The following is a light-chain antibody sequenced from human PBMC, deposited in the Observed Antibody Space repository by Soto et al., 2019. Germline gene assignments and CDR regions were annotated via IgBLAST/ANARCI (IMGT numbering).Light chain of an antibody. J-gene: IGKJ1*01. CDR2: SAN. CDR1: QDISNF. CDR3: QQYSTYAT. V-gene: IGKV1-17*03. Sequence: DIQMTQSPSDMSASVGDRVTITCRASQDISNFLVWFQQRPGKVPKRLMYSANRLESGVPSRFRGSGSGTEFSLTISSLQPDDFATYYCQQYSTYATFGQGTKVDIK.